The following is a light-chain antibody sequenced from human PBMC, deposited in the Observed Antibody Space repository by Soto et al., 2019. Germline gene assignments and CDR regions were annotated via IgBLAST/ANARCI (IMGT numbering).Light chain of an antibody. Sequence: DIQMTQSPSSLSASVGDRVTITCRASQSISSYLNWYQQKPGKAPKLLIYAASSLQSGVPSRFSGSGSGTDFALTISSLHPEDFATYYCQQRYSTPFTFGPGTKVDI. CDR3: QQRYSTPFT. J-gene: IGKJ3*01. CDR1: QSISSY. CDR2: AAS. V-gene: IGKV1-39*01.